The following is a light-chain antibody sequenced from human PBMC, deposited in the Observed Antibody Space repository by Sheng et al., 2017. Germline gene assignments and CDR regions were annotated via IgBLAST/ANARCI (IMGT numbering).Light chain of an antibody. CDR2: EVN. J-gene: IGLJ3*02. V-gene: IGLV2-18*02. Sequence: QSALTQPPSVSGSPGQSVTISCTGTSSDVGSYNRVSWYQQPPGTAPKLMIYEVNNRPSWVPDRFSGSKSGNTASLTISGLQAEDEADYYCSSYTTSSTWVFGGGTKLTVL. CDR3: SSYTTSSTWV. CDR1: SSDVGSYNR.